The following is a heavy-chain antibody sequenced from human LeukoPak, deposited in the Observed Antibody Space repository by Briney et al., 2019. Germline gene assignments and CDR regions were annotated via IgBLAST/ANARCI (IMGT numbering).Heavy chain of an antibody. V-gene: IGHV3-48*01. CDR3: ARDAPQWELPHYFDY. CDR1: GFTFSLCN. Sequence: PGGSLRLSCAASGFTFSLCNMNWVRQAPGRGLEWVSYIRSSSSPIYYADSVKGRFTISRDNAKNSLYLQMNSLRAEDTAVYYCARDAPQWELPHYFDYWGQGTLVTVSS. D-gene: IGHD1-26*01. CDR2: IRSSSSPI. J-gene: IGHJ4*02.